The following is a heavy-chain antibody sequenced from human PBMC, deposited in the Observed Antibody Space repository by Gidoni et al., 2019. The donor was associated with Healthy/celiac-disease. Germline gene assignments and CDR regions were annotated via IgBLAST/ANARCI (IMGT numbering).Heavy chain of an antibody. V-gene: IGHV1-18*01. CDR2: ISAYNGNT. D-gene: IGHD3-10*01. Sequence: QVQLVQSGAEVKKPGASVKVSCKASGYTFTSYGISWVRQAPGQGLEWMGWISAYNGNTNYAQKLQGRVTMTTDTSTSTAYMELRSLRSDDTAVYYCAREQITMVRGVIIPLDYWGQGTLVTVSS. J-gene: IGHJ4*02. CDR1: GYTFTSYG. CDR3: AREQITMVRGVIIPLDY.